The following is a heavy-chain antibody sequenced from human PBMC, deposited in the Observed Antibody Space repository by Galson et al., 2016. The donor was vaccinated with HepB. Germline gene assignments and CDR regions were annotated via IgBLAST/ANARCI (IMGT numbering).Heavy chain of an antibody. CDR3: ARDLGFSCTDAASCNYYGMDV. Sequence: SETLSLTCTVSGGSISSDYWSWIRQPPGKGPEWIGYIYYSGSTKYSPSLESRVTISVDTSKNHFSLKLSSVTTADTAVYYCARDLGFSCTDAASCNYYGMDVWGQGTTVTVSS. CDR2: IYYSGST. V-gene: IGHV4-59*01. D-gene: IGHD5-24*01. J-gene: IGHJ6*02. CDR1: GGSISSDY.